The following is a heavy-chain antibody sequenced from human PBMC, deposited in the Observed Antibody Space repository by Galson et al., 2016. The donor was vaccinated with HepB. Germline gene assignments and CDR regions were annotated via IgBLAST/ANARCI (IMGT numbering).Heavy chain of an antibody. D-gene: IGHD2-15*01. Sequence: SLRLSCAASGFTFSIHSMNWVRQAPGKGLEWVSSISSSSQYLYYSDSVKGRFNISRDNARNSLSLQMNSLRPEDTAVYYCVRDLVGAAATYYFDSWGHGTLVTVSS. V-gene: IGHV3-21*01. CDR2: ISSSSQYL. CDR3: VRDLVGAAATYYFDS. CDR1: GFTFSIHS. J-gene: IGHJ4*01.